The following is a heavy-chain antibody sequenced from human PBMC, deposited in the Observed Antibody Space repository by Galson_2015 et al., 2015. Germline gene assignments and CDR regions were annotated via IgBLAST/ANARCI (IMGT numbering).Heavy chain of an antibody. CDR1: GITFNSYA. D-gene: IGHD1-26*01. V-gene: IGHV3-23*01. CDR3: ASETHGSFPFDY. CDR2: IGGSGGSI. Sequence: SLRLSCAASGITFNSYAMAWVRQAPGKGLEWVSSIGGSGGSISYADSVKGRFTISRDNSKNTLYLQMNSLRAEDTAVYYCASETHGSFPFDYWGQGTLVTVSS. J-gene: IGHJ4*02.